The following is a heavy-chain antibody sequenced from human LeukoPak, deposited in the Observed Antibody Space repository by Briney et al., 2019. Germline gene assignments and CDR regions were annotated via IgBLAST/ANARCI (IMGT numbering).Heavy chain of an antibody. CDR2: IYYSGST. CDR1: GGSISSGGYY. Sequence: SQTLSLTCTVSGGSISSGGYYWSWIRQHPGKGLEWIGYIYYSGSTYYNPSLKSRVTISVDTSKNQFSLKLSSVTAADTAVYYCARRKDDLWSGYYLDAFDIWGQGTMVTVSS. J-gene: IGHJ3*02. V-gene: IGHV4-31*03. D-gene: IGHD3-3*01. CDR3: ARRKDDLWSGYYLDAFDI.